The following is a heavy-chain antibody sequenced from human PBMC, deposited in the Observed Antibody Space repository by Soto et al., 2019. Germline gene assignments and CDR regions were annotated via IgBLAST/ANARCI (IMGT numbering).Heavy chain of an antibody. V-gene: IGHV4-31*03. CDR1: GGSINSGGYF. J-gene: IGHJ6*02. CDR2: IYNSGST. D-gene: IGHD2-8*01. CDR3: ARHRVRSSGYYGMDV. Sequence: SYTLSLTCSVPGGSINSGGYFWSWTRQHPGKGLEWVGHIYNSGSTDYNPSLKSRVIISRDTSKNQFSLNVSSVTAAEAAVYYCARHRVRSSGYYGMDVWGRGTTVTVX.